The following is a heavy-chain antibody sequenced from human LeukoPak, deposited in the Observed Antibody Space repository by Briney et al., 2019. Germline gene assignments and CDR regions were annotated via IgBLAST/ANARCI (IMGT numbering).Heavy chain of an antibody. CDR1: GGSISSYY. D-gene: IGHD3-10*01. Sequence: SETLSLTCTVSGGSISSYYWSWIRQPPGKGLEWIGYIYYSGSTNYNPSLKSRVTISVDTSKNQFSLKLSSVTAADTAVYYCARGILLWFGERNWYFDLWGRGALVTVSS. CDR2: IYYSGST. V-gene: IGHV4-59*13. CDR3: ARGILLWFGERNWYFDL. J-gene: IGHJ2*01.